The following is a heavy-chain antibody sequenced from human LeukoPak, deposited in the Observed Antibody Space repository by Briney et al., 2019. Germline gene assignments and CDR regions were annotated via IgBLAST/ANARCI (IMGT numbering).Heavy chain of an antibody. V-gene: IGHV4-39*01. D-gene: IGHD1-26*01. J-gene: IGHJ4*02. Sequence: SETLSLTCTVSGGSISSGSYYWGWVRQPAGRGLEWIGSIYYSGNTYYNPSLKRRVTISVDTSKNQFSLKLSSVTAADTAVYYCARRASGSYYPFDYWGQGTLVTVSS. CDR3: ARRASGSYYPFDY. CDR2: IYYSGNT. CDR1: GGSISSGSYY.